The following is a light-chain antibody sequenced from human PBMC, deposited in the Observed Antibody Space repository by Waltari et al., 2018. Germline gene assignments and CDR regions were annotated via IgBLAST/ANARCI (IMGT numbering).Light chain of an antibody. J-gene: IGLJ3*02. CDR2: RNN. Sequence: QSVLTQPPSASGTPGQRVTISCSGSSSNIGSNYVYWYQQLPGTAPKLLIYRNNQRPSGVPDRFSVSKSGNSASLAISGLRSEDEADYYCAAWDDSLSGRVFGGGTKLTVL. CDR1: SSNIGSNY. CDR3: AAWDDSLSGRV. V-gene: IGLV1-47*01.